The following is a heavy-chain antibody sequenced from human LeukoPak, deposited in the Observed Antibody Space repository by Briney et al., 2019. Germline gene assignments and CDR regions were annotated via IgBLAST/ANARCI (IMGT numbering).Heavy chain of an antibody. V-gene: IGHV4-59*01. Sequence: KTSETLSLTCTVSGGSISSYYWSWIRQPPGKGLEWIGYIYYSGSTNYNPSLKSRVTISVDTSKNQFSLKLSSVTAADTAVYYCAGVPAAILAFDIWGQGTMVTVSS. CDR2: IYYSGST. J-gene: IGHJ3*02. CDR1: GGSISSYY. D-gene: IGHD2-2*01. CDR3: AGVPAAILAFDI.